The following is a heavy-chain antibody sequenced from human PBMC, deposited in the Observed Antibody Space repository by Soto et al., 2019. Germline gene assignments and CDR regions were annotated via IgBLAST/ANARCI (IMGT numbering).Heavy chain of an antibody. CDR1: GGSISSGGYY. CDR2: IYYSGST. Sequence: SETLSLTCTVSGGSISSGGYYWSWIRRHPGKGLEWIGYIYYSGSTYYNPSLKSRVTISVDTSKNQFSLKLSSVTAADTAVYYCASSTTTVVTPGYYYYYGMDVWGQGTTVTVSS. V-gene: IGHV4-31*03. D-gene: IGHD4-17*01. CDR3: ASSTTTVVTPGYYYYYGMDV. J-gene: IGHJ6*02.